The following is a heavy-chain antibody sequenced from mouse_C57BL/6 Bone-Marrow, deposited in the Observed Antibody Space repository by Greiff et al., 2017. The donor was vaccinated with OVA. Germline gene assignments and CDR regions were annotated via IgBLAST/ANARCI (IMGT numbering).Heavy chain of an antibody. J-gene: IGHJ4*01. CDR1: GYTFTSYW. CDR2: IHPNSGST. CDR3: ARKGSHAMDY. Sequence: VQLQQPGAELVKPGASVKLSCKASGYTFTSYWMHWVKQRPGPGLEWIGMIHPNSGSTNYNEKFKSKATLTVDKSSSTAYMQLSSLTSEDSAVYYSARKGSHAMDYWGKGTSVTVSS. V-gene: IGHV1-64*01.